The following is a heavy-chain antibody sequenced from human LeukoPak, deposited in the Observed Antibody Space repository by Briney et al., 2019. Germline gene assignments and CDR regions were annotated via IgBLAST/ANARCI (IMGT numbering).Heavy chain of an antibody. V-gene: IGHV1-18*01. CDR2: ISAYNGNT. CDR3: ARDYYDSSGYFRTIDY. D-gene: IGHD3-22*01. Sequence: ASVKVSCKASGYTFTSYGISLVRQAPGQGLEWMGWISAYNGNTNYAQKLQGRVTMTTDTSTSTAYMELRSLRSDDTAVYYCARDYYDSSGYFRTIDYWGQGTLVTVSS. CDR1: GYTFTSYG. J-gene: IGHJ4*02.